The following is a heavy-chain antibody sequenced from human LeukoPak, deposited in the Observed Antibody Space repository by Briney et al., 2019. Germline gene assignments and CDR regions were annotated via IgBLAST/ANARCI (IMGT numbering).Heavy chain of an antibody. CDR3: ARRIAARPGYYFDY. V-gene: IGHV4-38-2*02. J-gene: IGHJ4*02. Sequence: SETLSLTCTVSGYSISSGYYWGWIRQPPGKGLEWIGSIYHSGSTYYNPSLKSRVTISVDTSKNQFSLKLSSVTAADTAVYYCARRIAARPGYYFDYWGQGTLVTVSS. CDR1: GYSISSGYY. CDR2: IYHSGST. D-gene: IGHD6-6*01.